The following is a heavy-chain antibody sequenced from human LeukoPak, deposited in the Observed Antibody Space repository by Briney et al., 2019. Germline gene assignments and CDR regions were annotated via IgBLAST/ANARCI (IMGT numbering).Heavy chain of an antibody. CDR2: ISYDGSNK. CDR1: RFTFSTYG. J-gene: IGHJ4*02. V-gene: IGHV3-30*18. Sequence: GGSLRLSCAASRFTFSTYGMHWVRQAPGRGLEWVAVISYDGSNKYYADSVKGRFTISRDNSKNTLYLQVNSLRAEDTAVYYCAKGGKWDVTPFDYWGQGTLVTVSS. D-gene: IGHD1-26*01. CDR3: AKGGKWDVTPFDY.